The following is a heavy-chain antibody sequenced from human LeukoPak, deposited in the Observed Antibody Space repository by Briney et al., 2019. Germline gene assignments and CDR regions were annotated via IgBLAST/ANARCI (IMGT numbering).Heavy chain of an antibody. V-gene: IGHV3-9*01. J-gene: IGHJ4*02. CDR1: GFTFDDYA. D-gene: IGHD4-17*01. CDR2: ISWNSGSI. Sequence: GGSLRLSCAASGFTFDDYAMHWVRQAPGKGLEWVSGISWNSGSIGHADSVKGRFTISRDNAKNSLYLQMNSLRAEDTALYYCAKSDDYGDYSPFDYWGQGTLVTVSS. CDR3: AKSDDYGDYSPFDY.